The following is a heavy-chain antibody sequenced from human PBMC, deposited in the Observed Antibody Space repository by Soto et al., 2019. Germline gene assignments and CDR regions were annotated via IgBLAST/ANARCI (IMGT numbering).Heavy chain of an antibody. Sequence: QVQLQESGPGLVKPSQNLSLTCTVSGGSISSGGYYWSWIRQHPGKGLEWIGYIDYSGRTYYNPSLKSRVTIPVDTAKNQFTLKLSSVTAADTAVYYCARGSRGVDIVATINEHYYYYYMDVWGKGTTVTVSS. CDR1: GGSISSGGYY. J-gene: IGHJ6*03. CDR3: ARGSRGVDIVATINEHYYYYYMDV. CDR2: IDYSGRT. D-gene: IGHD5-12*01. V-gene: IGHV4-31*03.